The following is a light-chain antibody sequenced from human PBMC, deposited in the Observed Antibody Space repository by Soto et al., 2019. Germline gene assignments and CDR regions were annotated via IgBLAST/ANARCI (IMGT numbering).Light chain of an antibody. CDR2: EVN. Sequence: QSVLTQPPSASGSPGQSVTISCTGTSSDVGGYNYVSWYQQHPGKAPKLMIFEVNKRPSGVPDRFSGSKSGNTASLTVSGLQTEDEADYYSTSFAGINNFVVFGGGTKLTVL. CDR1: SSDVGGYNY. CDR3: TSFAGINNFVV. J-gene: IGLJ2*01. V-gene: IGLV2-8*01.